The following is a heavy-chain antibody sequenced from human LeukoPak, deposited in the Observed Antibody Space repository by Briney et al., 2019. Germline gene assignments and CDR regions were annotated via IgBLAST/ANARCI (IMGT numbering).Heavy chain of an antibody. CDR2: ISSSSSYI. D-gene: IGHD4-17*01. V-gene: IGHV3-21*01. CDR1: GFTFSYYS. CDR3: AREDLNTVTTPDY. Sequence: SGGSLRLSCAASGFTFSYYSMNWVRQAPGKGLEWVSSISSSSSYIYYAGSVKGRFTISRDNAKNSVYLQMNSLRAEDTAVYYCAREDLNTVTTPDYWGQGTLVTVSS. J-gene: IGHJ4*02.